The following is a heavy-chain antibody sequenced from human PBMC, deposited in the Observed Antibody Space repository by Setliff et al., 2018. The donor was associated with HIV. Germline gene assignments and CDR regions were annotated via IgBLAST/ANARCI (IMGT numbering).Heavy chain of an antibody. D-gene: IGHD2-15*01. J-gene: IGHJ5*02. CDR2: FYYNGDS. CDR3: VRHHDSDFSGDPDWFDPYQYNYFDP. Sequence: SETLSLTCTVSGDSVNDRSYFWGWIRQPPGKGLEWIGTFYYNGDSRYNPSLKSRVTISVDTSKNQFSLNLNSVTAADTAVYYCVRHHDSDFSGDPDWFDPYQYNYFDPWGQGTLVTVSS. CDR1: GDSVNDRSYF. V-gene: IGHV4-39*01.